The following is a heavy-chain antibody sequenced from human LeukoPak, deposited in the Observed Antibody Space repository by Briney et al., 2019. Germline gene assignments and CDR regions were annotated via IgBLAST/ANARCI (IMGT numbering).Heavy chain of an antibody. CDR3: ARHDLGGNSPFDY. J-gene: IGHJ4*02. V-gene: IGHV1-2*02. CDR2: INPNSGGT. CDR1: GYTFTGYY. Sequence: ASVKVSCKASGYTFTGYYMHWVRQAPGQGLEWMGWINPNSGGTNYAQKFQGRVTMTRDTSISTAYMELSSLRSEDTAVYYCARHDLGGNSPFDYWGQGTLVTVSS. D-gene: IGHD4-23*01.